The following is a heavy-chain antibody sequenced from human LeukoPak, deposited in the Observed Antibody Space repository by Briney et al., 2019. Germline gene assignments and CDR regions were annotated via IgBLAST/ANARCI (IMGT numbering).Heavy chain of an antibody. D-gene: IGHD4-17*01. V-gene: IGHV5-51*01. Sequence: GESLKISCQATGYSYTTYWIAWVRQIPGKGLEWMGIIYLSDSDTTYSPSFQGRVTISADKSISTAYLQWSSLKVSDTAIYYCARRVYGDYSFHYWGQGTLVTVSS. CDR3: ARRVYGDYSFHY. J-gene: IGHJ4*02. CDR1: GYSYTTYW. CDR2: IYLSDSDT.